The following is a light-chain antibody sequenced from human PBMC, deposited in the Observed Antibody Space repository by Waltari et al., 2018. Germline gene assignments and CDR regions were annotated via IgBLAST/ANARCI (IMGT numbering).Light chain of an antibody. CDR3: QQYYSTPPT. J-gene: IGKJ1*01. CDR2: WAS. Sequence: DIVMTQSPDSLAVSLGERATINCKSSQSVLYSSNNKNYLAWYQQKPGQPPKLVIYWASTRESGVPDRFSGSGYETDFTLTISSLQAEDVAVYDCQQYYSTPPTFGHGTKVEIK. V-gene: IGKV4-1*01. CDR1: QSVLYSSNNKNY.